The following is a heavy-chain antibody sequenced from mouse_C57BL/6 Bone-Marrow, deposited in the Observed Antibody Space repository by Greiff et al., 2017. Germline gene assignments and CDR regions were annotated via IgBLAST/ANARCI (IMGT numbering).Heavy chain of an antibody. D-gene: IGHD2-1*01. J-gene: IGHJ2*01. Sequence: EVQLVESGGGLVKPGGSLKLSCAASGFTFSSYAMSWVRQTPEKRLEWVATISDGGSYTYYPDNVKGRFTISRDNAKNNLYLQMSQLKSEDTAMYYCAREGGIYYGNSYFDYWGQGTTLTVSS. CDR1: GFTFSSYA. V-gene: IGHV5-4*01. CDR3: AREGGIYYGNSYFDY. CDR2: ISDGGSYT.